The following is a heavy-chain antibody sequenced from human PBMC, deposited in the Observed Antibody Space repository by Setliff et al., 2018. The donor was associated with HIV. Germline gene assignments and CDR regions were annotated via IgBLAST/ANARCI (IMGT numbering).Heavy chain of an antibody. D-gene: IGHD3-10*01. CDR3: ATSFGSGAAPFDN. CDR2: TIPVLSMS. CDR1: EDTFNSYT. Sequence: SVKVSCKASEDTFNSYTIHWVRQTPGQGLEWMGRTIPVLSMSNFALKFQGRGSIFADKSTSTAYLGLNGLTSEDTAIYYCATSFGSGAAPFDNWGQGTLVTVSS. J-gene: IGHJ4*02. V-gene: IGHV1-69*02.